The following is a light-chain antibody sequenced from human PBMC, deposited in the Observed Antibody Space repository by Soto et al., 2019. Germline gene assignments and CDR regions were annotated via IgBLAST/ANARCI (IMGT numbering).Light chain of an antibody. V-gene: IGKV3-20*01. CDR1: QSVRSSY. J-gene: IGKJ2*03. CDR3: QQYGSSPYS. Sequence: LTQSPSFLSASVGDRVTITCRASQSVRSSYLAWYQQKPGQAPRLLIYGASSRATGIPDRFSGSASGTDFTLTISRLEPEDFAVYYCQQYGSSPYSFGQGTKLEIK. CDR2: GAS.